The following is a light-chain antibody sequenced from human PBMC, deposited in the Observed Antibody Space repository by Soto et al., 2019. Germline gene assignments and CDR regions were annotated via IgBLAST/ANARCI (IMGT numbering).Light chain of an antibody. J-gene: IGKJ3*01. Sequence: EIVLTQSPATLSLSPGERATLSCGASQSVRSNYVAWFQQKPGLAPRLLIYDASSRATGIPDRFRGSGSGTDFTLTTSRLDPEDFAVYYCQQYGTSPFTFGPGTKVDIK. CDR1: QSVRSNY. CDR2: DAS. V-gene: IGKV3D-20*01. CDR3: QQYGTSPFT.